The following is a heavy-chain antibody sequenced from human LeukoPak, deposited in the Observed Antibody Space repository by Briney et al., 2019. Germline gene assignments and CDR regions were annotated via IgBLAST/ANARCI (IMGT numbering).Heavy chain of an antibody. CDR1: GFTFSSYG. CDR2: ISYDGSNK. CDR3: ARMSGSGSYYNEVRRYYYYYYMDV. V-gene: IGHV3-30*03. D-gene: IGHD3-10*01. J-gene: IGHJ6*03. Sequence: GGSLRLSCAASGFTFSSYGMHWIRQAPGKGLEWVAVISYDGSNKYYADSVKGRFTISRDNSKNTLYLQMNSLRAEDTAVYYCARMSGSGSYYNEVRRYYYYYYMDVWGKGTTVTVSS.